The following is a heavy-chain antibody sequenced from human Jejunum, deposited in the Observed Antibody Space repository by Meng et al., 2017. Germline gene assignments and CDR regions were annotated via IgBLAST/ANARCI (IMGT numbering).Heavy chain of an antibody. V-gene: IGHV3-74*01. CDR3: ARGGNYYLDY. D-gene: IGHD1-1*01. CDR1: GFGFSSSW. J-gene: IGHJ4*02. CDR2: INGDGRTI. Sequence: GPLVGAGGGLVPAGGSLRLSCEGSGFGFSSSWIHWVRQTPGKGLVWVARINGDGRTISYADSLKGRFTVSRDNAKNTLYLQMNSLRAEDTAIYYCARGGNYYLDYWGQGTLVTVSS.